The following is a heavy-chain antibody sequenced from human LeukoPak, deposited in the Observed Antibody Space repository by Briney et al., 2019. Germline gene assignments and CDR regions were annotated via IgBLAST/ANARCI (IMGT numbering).Heavy chain of an antibody. CDR2: INHGGST. D-gene: IGHD4-11*01. CDR3: ARLAEDYSNFYIYYFDY. J-gene: IGHJ4*02. V-gene: IGHV4-34*01. CDR1: GESFSGYY. Sequence: PSETLSLTCAVYGESFSGYYLSWIRQPPGKGLEWIGEINHGGSTNYNPSLKSRVTISVDTSKNQFSLKLSSVTAADTAVYYCARLAEDYSNFYIYYFDYWGQGTLVTVSS.